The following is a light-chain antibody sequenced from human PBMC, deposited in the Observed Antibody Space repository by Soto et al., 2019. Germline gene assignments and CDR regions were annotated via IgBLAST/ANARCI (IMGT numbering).Light chain of an antibody. CDR2: DVT. Sequence: QSALTQPPSVSGSPGQSLTISCTGTSSDVGGYNFVSWYQQYPGKAPKLMIYDVTKRPSGVPDRFSGSKSGNTASLTISGLQADDEADYYCCSYAGSYTYVFGPGTRSPS. CDR3: CSYAGSYTYV. CDR1: SSDVGGYNF. J-gene: IGLJ1*01. V-gene: IGLV2-11*01.